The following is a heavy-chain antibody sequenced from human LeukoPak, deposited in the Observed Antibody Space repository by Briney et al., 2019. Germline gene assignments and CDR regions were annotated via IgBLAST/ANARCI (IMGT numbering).Heavy chain of an antibody. D-gene: IGHD3-3*01. Sequence: GASVKVSCKASRYSFTDYYLHWVRQAPGQGLEWMGWINPNNGNTNYAQKFQGRVTMTRDTSISTAYMELSRLRSDDTAVYYCARVGLRFLEWLPRTNWFDPWGQGTLVTVSS. CDR2: INPNNGNT. V-gene: IGHV1-2*02. J-gene: IGHJ5*02. CDR3: ARVGLRFLEWLPRTNWFDP. CDR1: RYSFTDYY.